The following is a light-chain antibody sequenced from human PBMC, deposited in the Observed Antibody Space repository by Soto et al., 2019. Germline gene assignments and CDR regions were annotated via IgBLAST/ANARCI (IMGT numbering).Light chain of an antibody. CDR3: QQVITFPRT. J-gene: IGKJ1*01. V-gene: IGKV1-12*01. CDR2: GAF. CDR1: QGISTW. Sequence: DIQMTQYPSSVAAAVGDRVTITCRASQGISTWLAWYQHKPGTAPKLLIFGAFSLQRGVPSRFAGSGSGTDFTLTIKSLQPEDVATYYCQQVITFPRTFGQGTKVEIK.